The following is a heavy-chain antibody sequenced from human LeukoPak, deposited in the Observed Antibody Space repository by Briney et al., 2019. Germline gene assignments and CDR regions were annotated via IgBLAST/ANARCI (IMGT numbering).Heavy chain of an antibody. CDR2: ISAYNGNT. D-gene: IGHD1-26*01. Sequence: ASVKVSCKASGYTFTSYGISWVRQAPGQGRDWRGWISAYNGNTNYAQKLQGRVTMTTDTSTSTAYMELRSLRSDDTAVYYCARDVIVGATTGWFDPWGQGTLVTVSS. CDR3: ARDVIVGATTGWFDP. J-gene: IGHJ5*02. V-gene: IGHV1-18*01. CDR1: GYTFTSYG.